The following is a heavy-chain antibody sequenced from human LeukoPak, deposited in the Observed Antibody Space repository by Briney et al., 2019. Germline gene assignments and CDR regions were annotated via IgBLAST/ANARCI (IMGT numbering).Heavy chain of an antibody. J-gene: IGHJ1*01. Sequence: PSETLSLTCTVSGGSISSSSYYWGWIRQPPGKGLEWIGSIYYSGSTYYNPSLKSRVTISVDTSKNQFSLKLSSVTAADTAVYYCARDSVTGSSSSRSYFQHWGQGTLVTVSS. CDR2: IYYSGST. D-gene: IGHD6-6*01. V-gene: IGHV4-39*07. CDR3: ARDSVTGSSSSRSYFQH. CDR1: GGSISSSSYY.